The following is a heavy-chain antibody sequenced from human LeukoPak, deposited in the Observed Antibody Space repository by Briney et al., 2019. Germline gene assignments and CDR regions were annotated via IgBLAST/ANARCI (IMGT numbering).Heavy chain of an antibody. CDR2: ISPDGSDE. V-gene: IGHV3-7*01. CDR1: GFTFNTHW. Sequence: GGSLRLSCEASGFTFNTHWMNWVRQTPGKGLEWMANISPDGSDEFYVDSVKGRFTISGDNAKNSVYLQVNNLRAEGTGVYYCSGRSGFSSIYWGQGILVTVSS. D-gene: IGHD2-2*01. CDR3: SGRSGFSSIY. J-gene: IGHJ4*02.